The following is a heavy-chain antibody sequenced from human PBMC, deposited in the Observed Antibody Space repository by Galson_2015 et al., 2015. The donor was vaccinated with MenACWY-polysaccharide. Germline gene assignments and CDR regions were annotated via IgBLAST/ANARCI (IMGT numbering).Heavy chain of an antibody. V-gene: IGHV3-30*02. Sequence: AMIIACAGSGFSFGGNGLHWGRQAPGKGLEWVAIIRNDERKHYPDAANGRLTISRDKSKNNLYLQMNSLRPDDAAVYYCARDPFPLDIAAASHWGQGALVSVSS. D-gene: IGHD6-13*01. CDR2: IRNDERK. J-gene: IGHJ4*02. CDR1: GFSFGGNG. CDR3: ARDPFPLDIAAASH.